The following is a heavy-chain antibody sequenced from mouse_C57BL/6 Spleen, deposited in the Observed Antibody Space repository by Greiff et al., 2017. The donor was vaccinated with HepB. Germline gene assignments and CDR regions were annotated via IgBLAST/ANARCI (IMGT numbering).Heavy chain of an antibody. CDR3: ARGSYYGSSYYFDY. D-gene: IGHD1-1*01. CDR1: GYTFTSYW. V-gene: IGHV1-55*01. J-gene: IGHJ2*01. Sequence: VQLQQSGAELVKPGASVKMSCKASGYTFTSYWITWVKQRPGQGLEWIGDIYPGSGSTNYNEKFKSKATLTVDTSSSTAYMQLSSLTSEDSAVYYCARGSYYGSSYYFDYWGQGTTLTVSS. CDR2: IYPGSGST.